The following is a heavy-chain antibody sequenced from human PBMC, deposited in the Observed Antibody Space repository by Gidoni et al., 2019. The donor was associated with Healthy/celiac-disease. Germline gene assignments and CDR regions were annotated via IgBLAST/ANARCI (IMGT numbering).Heavy chain of an antibody. V-gene: IGHV3-33*01. D-gene: IGHD2-2*01. CDR2: IWYDGSNK. CDR3: ARKLVVPVLYGMDV. J-gene: IGHJ6*02. Sequence: QVQLVESGGGVVQPGRSLRLSCAASGLTFSSDGMHWVRQAPGKGLEWVAVIWYDGSNKYYADSVKGRFTISRDNSKNTLYLQMNSLRAEDTAVYYCARKLVVPVLYGMDVWGQGTTVTVSS. CDR1: GLTFSSDG.